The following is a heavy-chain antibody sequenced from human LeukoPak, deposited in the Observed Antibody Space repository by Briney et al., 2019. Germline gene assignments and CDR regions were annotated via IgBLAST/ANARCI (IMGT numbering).Heavy chain of an antibody. J-gene: IGHJ2*01. V-gene: IGHV3-33*01. CDR2: IWYDGSNK. CDR1: GFTFSSYG. Sequence: GRSLRLSCAASGFTFSSYGMHWVRQAPGEGLEWVAVIWYDGSNKYYADSVKGRFTISRDNAKDSLFLQLNSLRAEDTAVYFCARNDWGLGSFWYFTLWGRGTLVTVSS. D-gene: IGHD7-27*01. CDR3: ARNDWGLGSFWYFTL.